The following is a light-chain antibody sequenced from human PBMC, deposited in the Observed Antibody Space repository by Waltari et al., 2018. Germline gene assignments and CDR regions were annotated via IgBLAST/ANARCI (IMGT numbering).Light chain of an antibody. V-gene: IGKV3-20*01. Sequence: ELVLPQSPASLSLSQGDRATLSCRASQSVGRTLAWYQQRPGQAPRLLIYDASSRATGIPDRFSGSGSGTDFSLTISRLEPEDFAVYYCQKYGTRPATFGQGTKVEVK. CDR3: QKYGTRPAT. CDR2: DAS. CDR1: QSVGRT. J-gene: IGKJ1*01.